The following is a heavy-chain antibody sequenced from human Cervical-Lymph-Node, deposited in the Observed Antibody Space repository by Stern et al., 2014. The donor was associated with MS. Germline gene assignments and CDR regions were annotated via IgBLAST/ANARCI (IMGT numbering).Heavy chain of an antibody. CDR2: INSDGTGT. CDR1: GFTFSNYW. D-gene: IGHD1-26*01. Sequence: EVQLVESGGGLVQPGGSLRLSCAASGFTFSNYWIHWVRQAPGTGLVWVSRINSDGTGTSYADSVKGRFTISRDNAKNTLYLQMDSLRVDDTAVYYCTRGGLVGASPFDFWGQGTLVTVSP. V-gene: IGHV3-74*02. J-gene: IGHJ4*02. CDR3: TRGGLVGASPFDF.